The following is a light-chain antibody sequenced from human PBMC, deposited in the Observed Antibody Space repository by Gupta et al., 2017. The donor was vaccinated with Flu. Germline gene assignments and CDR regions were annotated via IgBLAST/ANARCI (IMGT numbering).Light chain of an antibody. Sequence: QTVVTQEPSLTVSPGGTVTLTCASSTRAVTSGYYANWIQQKPGQVPRALIYSAYNRYSWTPARFSVSLVGGKAALTLSGAQPEDEAEYYCLLYHGGGHPYVFGAGTKVTVL. J-gene: IGLJ1*01. CDR1: TRAVTSGYY. V-gene: IGLV7-43*01. CDR3: LLYHGGGHPYV. CDR2: SAY.